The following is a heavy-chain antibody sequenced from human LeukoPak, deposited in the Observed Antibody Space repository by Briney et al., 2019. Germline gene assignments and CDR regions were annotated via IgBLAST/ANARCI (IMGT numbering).Heavy chain of an antibody. CDR2: ISYDGSNK. CDR3: ARDHGAA. V-gene: IGHV3-30-3*01. D-gene: IGHD1-26*01. J-gene: IGHJ5*02. CDR1: GFTFSSYA. Sequence: GGSLRLSCAASGFTFSSYAMHWVRQAPGKGLEWVAVISYDGSNKYYADSVKGRFTISRDNSKNTLYLQINSLRAEDTAVYYCARDHGAAWGQGTLVTVSS.